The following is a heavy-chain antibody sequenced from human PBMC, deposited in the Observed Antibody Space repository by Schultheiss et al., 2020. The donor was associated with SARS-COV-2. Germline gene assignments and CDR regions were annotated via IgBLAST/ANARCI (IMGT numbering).Heavy chain of an antibody. Sequence: SQTLSLTCTVSGGSISSGGYYWSWIRQPPGKGLEWIGEINHSGSTNYNPSLQSRITISLDTSKNHFSLMLSSVTAADTAVYYCARPLQYYFGSGSYVDPWGQGTLVTVSS. CDR3: ARPLQYYFGSGSYVDP. CDR2: INHSGST. J-gene: IGHJ5*02. CDR1: GGSISSGGYY. D-gene: IGHD3-10*01. V-gene: IGHV4-39*02.